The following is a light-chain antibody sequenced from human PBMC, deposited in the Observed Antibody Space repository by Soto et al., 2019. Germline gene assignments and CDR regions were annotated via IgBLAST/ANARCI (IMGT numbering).Light chain of an antibody. CDR1: STDVGGYNY. CDR3: SSYTGSSTYVV. CDR2: DVN. V-gene: IGLV2-14*01. Sequence: QSALTQPASVSGSPGQWITISCTGTSTDVGGYNYVSWYQQHPGTAPKLMIYDVNNRPSGVSNRFSGSKSGNTASLTISGLQAEDEADYYCSSYTGSSTYVVFGGGTKLTVL. J-gene: IGLJ2*01.